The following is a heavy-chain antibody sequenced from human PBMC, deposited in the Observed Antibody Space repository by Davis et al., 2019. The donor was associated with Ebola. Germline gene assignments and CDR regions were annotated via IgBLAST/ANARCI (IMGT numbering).Heavy chain of an antibody. J-gene: IGHJ3*02. V-gene: IGHV1-46*03. CDR3: ARGNDYGDYGGDDAFDI. CDR2: INPSGGST. D-gene: IGHD4-17*01. CDR1: SYTFTRYY. Sequence: ASSLVSCKASSYTFTRYYMHWLRHAPGQGLEWMGIINPSGGSTSYAQKFQGRVTMTRDTSTSTVYMELSRLRFEDTAVYYCARGNDYGDYGGDDAFDIWGQGTMVTVSS.